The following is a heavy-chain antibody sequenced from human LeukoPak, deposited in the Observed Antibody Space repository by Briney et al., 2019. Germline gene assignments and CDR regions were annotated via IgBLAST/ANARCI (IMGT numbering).Heavy chain of an antibody. V-gene: IGHV3-74*01. Sequence: SGGSLRLSCAASGFTFSNYCMHWVRQAPGKGLVWVSRINSDGSSTNYADSVKGRFTISRDNAKNTLYLQMNSLRAEDTAIYYCVRDLQRHYLGVAVAGRRRLLDLWGGETLLTVPS. D-gene: IGHD6-13*01. CDR2: INSDGSST. J-gene: IGHJ5*02. CDR3: VRDLQRHYLGVAVAGRRRLLDL. CDR1: GFTFSNYC.